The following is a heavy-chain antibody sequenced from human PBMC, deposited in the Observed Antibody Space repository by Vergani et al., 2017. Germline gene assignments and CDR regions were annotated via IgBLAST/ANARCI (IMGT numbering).Heavy chain of an antibody. V-gene: IGHV3-21*01. D-gene: IGHD1-26*01. CDR2: TSSSSSYI. CDR1: GFTFSSYS. CDR3: ARWYGSHRFLAY. J-gene: IGHJ4*02. Sequence: EVQLVESGGGLVKPGGSLRLSCAASGFTFSSYSMNWVRQAPGKGLEWVSSTSSSSSYIYYADSLKGRLTISRDNAKNSLYLQMNSLRAEDTAVYYCARWYGSHRFLAYWGQGTLVTVSS.